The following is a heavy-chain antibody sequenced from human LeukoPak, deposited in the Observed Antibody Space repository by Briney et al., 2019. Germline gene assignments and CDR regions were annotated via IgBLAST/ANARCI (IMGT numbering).Heavy chain of an antibody. V-gene: IGHV1-69*05. CDR1: GGTFSSYA. CDR3: ARSLWSYPYYFGY. CDR2: IIPIFGTA. J-gene: IGHJ4*02. D-gene: IGHD1-26*01. Sequence: ASVTVSCKASGGTFSSYAISWVRQAPGQGLEWMGGIIPIFGTANYAQKFQGRVTITTDESTSTAYMELSSLRSEDTAVYYCARSLWSYPYYFGYWGQGTLVTVSS.